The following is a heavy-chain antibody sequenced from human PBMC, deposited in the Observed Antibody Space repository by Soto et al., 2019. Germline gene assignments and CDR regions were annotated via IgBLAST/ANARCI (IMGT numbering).Heavy chain of an antibody. V-gene: IGHV4-59*08. CDR2: IYYSGST. CDR3: ARHSRIQLWPRFAYEDYYYGMDV. CDR1: GGSISSYY. J-gene: IGHJ6*02. D-gene: IGHD5-18*01. Sequence: SETLSLTCTVSGGSISSYYWSWIRQPPGKGLEWIGYIYYSGSTNYNPSLKSRVTISVDTSKNQFSLKLSSVTAADTAVYYCARHSRIQLWPRFAYEDYYYGMDVWGQGTTVTVSS.